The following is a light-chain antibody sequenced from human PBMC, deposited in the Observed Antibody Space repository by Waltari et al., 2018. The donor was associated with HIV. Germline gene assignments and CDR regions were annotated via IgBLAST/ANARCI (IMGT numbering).Light chain of an antibody. J-gene: IGKJ5*01. CDR1: QSVSTN. CDR3: QQYYSWPPIT. Sequence: EIVMTQSPDTLSVSPGERATLPCRASQSVSTNLAWYQQKPGQVPRLLIYGASTRATGVPPRFSGSGSGTEFALTISNLQSEDFAVYYCQQYYSWPPITFGQGTRLDIK. V-gene: IGKV3-15*01. CDR2: GAS.